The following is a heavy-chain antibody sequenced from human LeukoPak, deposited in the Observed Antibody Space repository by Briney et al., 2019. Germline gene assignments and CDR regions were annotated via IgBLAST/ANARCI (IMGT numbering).Heavy chain of an antibody. Sequence: GGSLRLSCAASGFTFSAYSMSWVRQAPGKGLEWVANIKQDGSEKYYVDSVKGRFTISRDNAKNSLCLQMNSLRAEDTAVYYCARERSYSGSSSSYYGMNVWGQGTTVTVSS. CDR1: GFTFSAYS. D-gene: IGHD6-6*01. CDR3: ARERSYSGSSSSYYGMNV. CDR2: IKQDGSEK. V-gene: IGHV3-7*01. J-gene: IGHJ6*02.